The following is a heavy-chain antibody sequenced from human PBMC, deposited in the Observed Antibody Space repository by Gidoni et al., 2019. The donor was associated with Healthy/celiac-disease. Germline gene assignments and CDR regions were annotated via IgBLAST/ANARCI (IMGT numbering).Heavy chain of an antibody. D-gene: IGHD6-13*01. J-gene: IGHJ4*02. V-gene: IGHV3-21*01. Sequence: EVQLVESGGGLVKPGGSLRRSCAASGFTFSSSSMHWVRPAPGKGLDWVSSISSSSSYIYYADSVKGRFTISRDNAKNSLYLQMNSLRAEDTAVYYCASDDLLEPGIAAAGTGPPQGYWGQGTLVTVSS. CDR3: ASDDLLEPGIAAAGTGPPQGY. CDR1: GFTFSSSS. CDR2: ISSSSSYI.